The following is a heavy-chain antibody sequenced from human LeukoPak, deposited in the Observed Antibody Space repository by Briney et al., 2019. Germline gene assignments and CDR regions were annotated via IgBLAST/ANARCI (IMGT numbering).Heavy chain of an antibody. CDR3: AKAQYYDFWSGYYSVRDYYYMDV. D-gene: IGHD3-3*01. V-gene: IGHV4-59*11. CDR1: GGSISSHY. Sequence: SETLSLTCTVSGGSISSHYWSWIRQPPGKGLEWIGYIYYSGSTNYNPSLKSRVTISVDTSKNQFSLKLSSVTAADTAVYYCAKAQYYDFWSGYYSVRDYYYMDVWGKGTTVTVSS. CDR2: IYYSGST. J-gene: IGHJ6*03.